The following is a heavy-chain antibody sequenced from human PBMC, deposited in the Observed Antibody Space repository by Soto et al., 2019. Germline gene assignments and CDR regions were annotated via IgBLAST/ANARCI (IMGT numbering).Heavy chain of an antibody. J-gene: IGHJ6*02. D-gene: IGHD1-26*01. CDR2: ISYDGSNK. CDR3: ARDWYGSHYLYYYYYGTDV. Sequence: GGSLRLSCAASGFTFSSYAMHWVRQAPGKGLEWVAVISYDGSNKYYADSVKGRLTISRDNSKNTLYLQMNSLRAEDTAVYYCARDWYGSHYLYYYYYGTDVWGQGTKVTVS. CDR1: GFTFSSYA. V-gene: IGHV3-30-3*01.